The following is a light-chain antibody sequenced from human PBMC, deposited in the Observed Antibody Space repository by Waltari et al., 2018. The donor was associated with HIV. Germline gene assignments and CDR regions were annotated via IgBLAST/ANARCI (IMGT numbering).Light chain of an antibody. CDR1: DLGNSC. Sequence: SYELTQPPSVSVSPGQTASITCSGGDLGNSCTSWHQQTPAQSPVVVLNKDDKRPSVIPEGSSGSNSGNTATLTISGTHALDEADYYCQAWDDSTGIFGGGTTLTVL. J-gene: IGLJ2*01. V-gene: IGLV3-1*01. CDR2: KDD. CDR3: QAWDDSTGI.